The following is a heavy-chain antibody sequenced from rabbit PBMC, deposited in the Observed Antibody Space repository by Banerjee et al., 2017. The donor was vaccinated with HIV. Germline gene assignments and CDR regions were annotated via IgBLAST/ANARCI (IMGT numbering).Heavy chain of an antibody. CDR1: GFSFSSSYY. D-gene: IGHD2-1*01. J-gene: IGHJ4*01. V-gene: IGHV1S40*01. CDR2: IYAGSSGST. CDR3: ASMGDDYGQLGGYYFNL. Sequence: QSLEESGGDLVKPGASLTLTCTASGFSFSSSYYMCWVRQAPGKGLEWIACIYAGSSGSTYYASWAKGRFTISKTSSTTVTLQMTSLTAADTATYFCASMGDDYGQLGGYYFNLWGPGTLVTVS.